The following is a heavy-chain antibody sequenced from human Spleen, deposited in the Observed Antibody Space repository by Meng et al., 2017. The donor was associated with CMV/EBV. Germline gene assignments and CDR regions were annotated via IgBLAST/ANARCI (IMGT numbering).Heavy chain of an antibody. D-gene: IGHD1-7*01. V-gene: IGHV3-21*01. Sequence: ESLKISCAASGFTFSSYSMNWVRQAPGKGLEWVASISSSSSYIDYADSVKGRFTISRDNAKNSLFLLMNSLRGEDTAVYYCARDESSGNYVDYYFDYWGQGTLVTVSS. J-gene: IGHJ4*02. CDR1: GFTFSSYS. CDR2: ISSSSSYI. CDR3: ARDESSGNYVDYYFDY.